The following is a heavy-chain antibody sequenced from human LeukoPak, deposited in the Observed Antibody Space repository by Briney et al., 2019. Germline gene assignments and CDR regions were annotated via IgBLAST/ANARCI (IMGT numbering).Heavy chain of an antibody. D-gene: IGHD3-10*01. CDR2: IYSGGST. Sequence: GGSLRLSCAASGFTVSSNYMSWVRQAPGKGLEWVSVIYSGGSTYYADSVKGRFTISRHNPKNTLYLQMNSLRAEDTAVYYCARDFLHEWFGPGMDVWGQGTTVTVSS. CDR3: ARDFLHEWFGPGMDV. V-gene: IGHV3-53*04. J-gene: IGHJ6*02. CDR1: GFTVSSNY.